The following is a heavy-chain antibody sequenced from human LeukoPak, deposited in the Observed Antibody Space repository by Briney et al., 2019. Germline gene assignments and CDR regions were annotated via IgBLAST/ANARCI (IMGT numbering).Heavy chain of an antibody. CDR2: INPSGGST. Sequence: ASVKVSYKASGYTFTTYYMHWVRQAPGQGLEWMGIINPSGGSTTYAQKFQGRVTMARDTSTSVVYMELSSLRSEDTAVYYCARVGGGCSNYYFDYWGQGTLVTVSS. V-gene: IGHV1-46*01. D-gene: IGHD4-11*01. CDR3: ARVGGGCSNYYFDY. J-gene: IGHJ4*02. CDR1: GYTFTTYY.